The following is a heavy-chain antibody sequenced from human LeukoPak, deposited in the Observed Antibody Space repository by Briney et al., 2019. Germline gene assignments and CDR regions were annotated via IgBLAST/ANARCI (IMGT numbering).Heavy chain of an antibody. CDR1: GYTFSSYH. Sequence: ASVKVSCKASGYTFSSYHVSWVRQAPGQGLEWMGWINTYDGNTNYAQNFQGRVAMTTDTSTSTAYMELRSLRSDDTAVYYCARDFATWYFDYWGQGTLVSVSS. V-gene: IGHV1-18*01. CDR3: ARDFATWYFDY. D-gene: IGHD2-15*01. CDR2: INTYDGNT. J-gene: IGHJ4*02.